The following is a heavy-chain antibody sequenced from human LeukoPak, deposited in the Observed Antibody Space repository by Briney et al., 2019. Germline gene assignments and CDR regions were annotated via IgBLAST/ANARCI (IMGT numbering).Heavy chain of an antibody. J-gene: IGHJ5*02. D-gene: IGHD2-15*01. CDR1: GGSFSACY. CDR2: INHTGST. V-gene: IGHV4-34*01. CDR3: ARNNIVVVVAATIRLDP. Sequence: PSETLSLTCVVYGGSFSACYWTWIRQPPGKGLEWIGEINHTGSTSYNPSLKSRVSISVDMSRNQFSLKLYSVTAADTAVYYCARNNIVVVVAATIRLDPWGQGTLVTVSS.